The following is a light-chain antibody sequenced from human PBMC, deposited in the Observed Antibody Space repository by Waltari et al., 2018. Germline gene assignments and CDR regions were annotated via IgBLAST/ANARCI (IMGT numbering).Light chain of an antibody. CDR3: QQYDNYWT. Sequence: DIQMTQSPSTLSASVGDRVTITCRASQRITNWLAWYQQKPGKAPKLLIYRASNLESGVPSRFSGSGSVTEFTLTISSLQPDDFATYYCQQYDNYWTFGQGTKVEIK. V-gene: IGKV1-5*03. CDR2: RAS. CDR1: QRITNW. J-gene: IGKJ1*01.